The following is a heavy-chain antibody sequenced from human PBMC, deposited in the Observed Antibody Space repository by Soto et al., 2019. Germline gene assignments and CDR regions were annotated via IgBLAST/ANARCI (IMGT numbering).Heavy chain of an antibody. V-gene: IGHV4-59*01. CDR2: IYYSGST. CDR3: ASTGSGSYYNHLDY. Sequence: SETLSLTXTVSGGSISSYYWSWIRQPPGKGLEWIGYIYYSGSTNYNPSLKSRVTISVDTSKNQLSLKLSSVTAADTAVYYCASTGSGSYYNHLDYWGQGTLVTVSS. CDR1: GGSISSYY. J-gene: IGHJ4*02. D-gene: IGHD3-10*01.